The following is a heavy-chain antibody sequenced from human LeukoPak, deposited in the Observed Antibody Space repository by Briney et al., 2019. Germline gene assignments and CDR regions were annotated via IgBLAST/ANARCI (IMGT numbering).Heavy chain of an antibody. D-gene: IGHD6-13*01. J-gene: IGHJ5*02. CDR3: AIAGGSSWYQKDWFDP. CDR1: GFTFSSYS. V-gene: IGHV3-21*04. Sequence: GGSLRLSCAASGFTFSSYSMNWVRQAPGKGLEWVSSISSSSSYVYYADSVKGRFTISRDNSKNTLYLQMNSLRAEDTAVYYCAIAGGSSWYQKDWFDPWGQGTLVTVSS. CDR2: ISSSSSYV.